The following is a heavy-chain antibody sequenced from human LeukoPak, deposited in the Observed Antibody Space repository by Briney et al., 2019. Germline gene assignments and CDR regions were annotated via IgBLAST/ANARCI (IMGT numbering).Heavy chain of an antibody. D-gene: IGHD5-12*01. Sequence: SETLSLTCAVSGDSISSGYYWGWIRQPPGKGLEWIGSVYQSGSTYYNPSLKSRVTISLDTPKNQFSLKLSSVTAADTAVYYCARTGYSGYEPQRGFDPWGQGNLVTVSS. CDR2: VYQSGST. CDR3: ARTGYSGYEPQRGFDP. CDR1: GDSISSGYY. V-gene: IGHV4-38-2*01. J-gene: IGHJ5*02.